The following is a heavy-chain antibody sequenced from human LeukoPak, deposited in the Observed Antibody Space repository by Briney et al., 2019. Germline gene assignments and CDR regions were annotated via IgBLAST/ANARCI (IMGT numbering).Heavy chain of an antibody. CDR1: GFTFSSYA. CDR2: ISGSGDGT. V-gene: IGHV3-23*01. J-gene: IGHJ2*01. D-gene: IGHD1-14*01. CDR3: ARDRRPKGWYFDL. Sequence: GGSLRLSCAATGFTFSSYAMSWVRQAPGKGLEWVSGISGSGDGTYYADSVKGRFTISRDNSKNTLYMQMNSLRAEDTAVYYCARDRRPKGWYFDLWGRGTLVTVSS.